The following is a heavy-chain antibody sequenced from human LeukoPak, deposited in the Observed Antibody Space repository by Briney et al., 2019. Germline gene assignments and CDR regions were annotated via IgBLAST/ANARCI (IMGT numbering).Heavy chain of an antibody. Sequence: ASQTLSLTCTVSGGSISSGSYYWCWIRQPAGKGLEWIGRIYTSGSTNYNPSLKSRVTISVDTSKNQFSLKLSSVTAADTAVYYCSTRVAMVDYWGQGTLVTVSS. CDR3: STRVAMVDY. V-gene: IGHV4-61*02. J-gene: IGHJ4*02. D-gene: IGHD5-12*01. CDR1: GGSISSGSYY. CDR2: IYTSGST.